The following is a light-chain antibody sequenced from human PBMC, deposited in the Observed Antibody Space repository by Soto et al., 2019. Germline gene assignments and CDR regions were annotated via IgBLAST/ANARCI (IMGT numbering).Light chain of an antibody. V-gene: IGKV1-12*01. J-gene: IGKJ4*01. CDR3: QQANSFPLT. Sequence: DIQMTQSPPSVSASVGDRVTITCRASQGISALLAWYQQKPGKAPKLLIHGASSLQSGVPSRFRGSGSGTYFTLTITSLQPEDFATYFCQQANSFPLTFGGGTKVELK. CDR1: QGISAL. CDR2: GAS.